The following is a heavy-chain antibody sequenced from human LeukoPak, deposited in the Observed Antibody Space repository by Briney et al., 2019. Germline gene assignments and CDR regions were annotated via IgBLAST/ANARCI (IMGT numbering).Heavy chain of an antibody. V-gene: IGHV1-18*01. J-gene: IGHJ5*02. CDR3: ARDFQSGGEFDP. D-gene: IGHD3-10*01. CDR2: ISAYNGNT. CDR1: GFTFTSYG. Sequence: GGSLRLSCAASGFTFTSYGISWVRQAPGQGLEWMGWISAYNGNTNYAQKLQGRVTMTTDTSTSTAYMELRSLRSDDTAVYYCARDFQSGGEFDPWGQGTLVTVSS.